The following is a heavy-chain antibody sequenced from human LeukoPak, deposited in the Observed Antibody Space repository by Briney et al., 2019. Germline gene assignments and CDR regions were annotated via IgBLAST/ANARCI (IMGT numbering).Heavy chain of an antibody. D-gene: IGHD6-13*01. CDR2: IYYSGST. CDR3: ARGGSNTWYYYFDY. J-gene: IGHJ4*02. V-gene: IGHV4-31*03. Sequence: PSQTLSLTCTVSGGSISSGGYYWSWIRQPPGKGLEWIGYIYYSGSTYYNPSLKSRVIISVDTSKNQFSLKLTSVTAADTAVYYCARGGSNTWYYYFDYWGQGTLVTVSS. CDR1: GGSISSGGYY.